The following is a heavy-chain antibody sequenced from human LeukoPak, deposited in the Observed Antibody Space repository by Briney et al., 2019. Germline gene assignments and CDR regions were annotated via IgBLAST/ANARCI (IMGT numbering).Heavy chain of an antibody. V-gene: IGHV1-2*02. Sequence: GASVKVFCKASGYTFTGHYMHWVRQAPGQGLAWMGWINPNSGGTNYSQKFQGRVTMTRHTSISTAYMELSRLRSDDTAVYYCARAMKIVRRSGSYPFDYWGQGTLVTVSS. D-gene: IGHD3-10*01. CDR3: ARAMKIVRRSGSYPFDY. CDR1: GYTFTGHY. CDR2: INPNSGGT. J-gene: IGHJ4*02.